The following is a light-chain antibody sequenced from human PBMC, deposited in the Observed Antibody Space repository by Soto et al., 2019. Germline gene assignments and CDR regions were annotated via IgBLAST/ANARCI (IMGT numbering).Light chain of an antibody. Sequence: DIQMAQSPSSLSASVGDRVTITCRANQDISYYLAWYQQKQGKVPKLLIYGASTLQSGVPSRFSGSGSGTDFTLTISSLQPEDIATYYCQKYHSDPRTFGQGTKVEIK. J-gene: IGKJ1*01. V-gene: IGKV1-27*01. CDR2: GAS. CDR3: QKYHSDPRT. CDR1: QDISYY.